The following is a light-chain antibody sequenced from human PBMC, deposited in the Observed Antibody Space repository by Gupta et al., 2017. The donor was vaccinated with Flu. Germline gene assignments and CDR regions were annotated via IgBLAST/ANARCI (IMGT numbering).Light chain of an antibody. V-gene: IGLV3-21*03. CDR3: QVWGSSCEQLG. CDR2: EDS. Sequence: SYVLIQPPSVSVAPGKTARITCGGNNIGSKRVHWYQQKPGQAPVLVVEEDSHRPSGIPERFSGYNAANKETLKLSRVEAGAEADDAGQVWGSSCEQLGVGG. J-gene: IGLJ2*01. CDR1: NIGSKR.